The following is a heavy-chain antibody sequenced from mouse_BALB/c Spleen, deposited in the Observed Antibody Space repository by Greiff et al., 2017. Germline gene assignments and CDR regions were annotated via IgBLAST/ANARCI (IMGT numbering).Heavy chain of an antibody. J-gene: IGHJ1*01. V-gene: IGHV5-15*02. CDR1: GFTFSDYG. CDR2: ISNLAYSI. CDR3: ARDRSSYWYFDV. Sequence: EVKLVESGGGLVQPGGSRKLSCAASGFTFSDYGMAWVRQAPGKGPEWVAFISNLAYSIYYADTVTGRFTISRENAKNTLYLEMSSLRSEDTAMYYCARDRSSYWYFDVWGAGTTVTVSS.